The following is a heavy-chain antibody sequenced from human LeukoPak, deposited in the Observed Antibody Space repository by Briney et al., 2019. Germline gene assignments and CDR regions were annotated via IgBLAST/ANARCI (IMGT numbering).Heavy chain of an antibody. J-gene: IGHJ4*02. CDR2: TYYSGST. CDR1: GGSISSSSYY. Sequence: SETLSLTCTVSGGSISSSSYYWGWIRQPPGKGLEWIGSTYYSGSTYYNPSLKSRVTISVDTSKNQFSLKLSSVTAADTAVYYCAREGELGIVTFWGQGTLVTVSS. D-gene: IGHD7-27*01. CDR3: AREGELGIVTF. V-gene: IGHV4-39*07.